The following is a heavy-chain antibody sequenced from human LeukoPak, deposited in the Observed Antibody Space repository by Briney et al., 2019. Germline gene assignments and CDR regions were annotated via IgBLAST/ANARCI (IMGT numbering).Heavy chain of an antibody. J-gene: IGHJ4*02. CDR3: ARDQTQRVKALGY. V-gene: IGHV1-18*01. CDR1: DYGFTSYG. Sequence: ASVSLSRKASDYGFTSYGISWVRQAPGQGLEKMGWISAYNGNTNYAQKLQGRVTMTTDTSTSTAYMELRSLRSDDTAVYYCARDQTQRVKALGYWGQGTLVTVSS. D-gene: IGHD4-23*01. CDR2: ISAYNGNT.